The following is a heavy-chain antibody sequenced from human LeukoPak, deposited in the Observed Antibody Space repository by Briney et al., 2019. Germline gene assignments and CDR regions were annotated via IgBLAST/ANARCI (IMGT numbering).Heavy chain of an antibody. V-gene: IGHV1-2*02. J-gene: IGHJ5*02. Sequence: ASVKVSCKASGYTFTGYYMHWVRQAPGQGLEWMGWIDPNSGGTNYAQKFQGRVTMTRDTSISTAYMELSRLRSDDTAVYYCARGADIVVVPANWFDPWGQGTLVTVSS. CDR1: GYTFTGYY. CDR2: IDPNSGGT. CDR3: ARGADIVVVPANWFDP. D-gene: IGHD2-2*01.